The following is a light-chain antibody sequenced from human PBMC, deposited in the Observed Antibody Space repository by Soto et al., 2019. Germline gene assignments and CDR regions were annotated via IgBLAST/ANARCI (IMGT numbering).Light chain of an antibody. CDR1: SGRSSYA. V-gene: IGLV4-69*01. J-gene: IGLJ2*01. CDR3: QTWGTGIQV. Sequence: QPVLTQSPSASASLGASVKLTCTLSSGRSSYAIAGHQQQPEKGPRYLMKLNSDGSHSKGDGIPDRFSGSSSGAERYLTISSLQSEDEADYYCQTWGTGIQVFGGGTKLTVL. CDR2: LNSDGSH.